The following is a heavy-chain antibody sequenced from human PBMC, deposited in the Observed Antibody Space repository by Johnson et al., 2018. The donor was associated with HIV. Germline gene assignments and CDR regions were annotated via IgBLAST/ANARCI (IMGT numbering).Heavy chain of an antibody. CDR1: GFTFSSYA. V-gene: IGHV3-30*04. Sequence: VQLVESGGGVVQPGRSLRLSCAASGFTFSSYAMHWVRQAPGKGLEWVAVISYDGSNKYYADSVKGRFTISRDNSKNTLYLQMISLRTEDTAVYYCAREGESLLDAFDIWGQGTMVTVSS. D-gene: IGHD3-16*01. CDR3: AREGESLLDAFDI. J-gene: IGHJ3*02. CDR2: ISYDGSNK.